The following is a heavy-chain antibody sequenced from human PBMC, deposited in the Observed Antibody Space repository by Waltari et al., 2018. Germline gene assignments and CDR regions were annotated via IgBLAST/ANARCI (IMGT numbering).Heavy chain of an antibody. J-gene: IGHJ3*02. CDR2: IYYSGST. CDR3: ASQNYYDSSGYYYRGAFDI. CDR1: GGSISSYY. V-gene: IGHV4-59*01. Sequence: QVQLQESGPGLVKPSETLSLTCTVSGGSISSYYWSWIRQPPGKGLEWIGYIYYSGSTNYNPSLKSRVTISVDTSKNQFSLKLSSVTAADTAVYYCASQNYYDSSGYYYRGAFDIWGQGTMVTVSS. D-gene: IGHD3-22*01.